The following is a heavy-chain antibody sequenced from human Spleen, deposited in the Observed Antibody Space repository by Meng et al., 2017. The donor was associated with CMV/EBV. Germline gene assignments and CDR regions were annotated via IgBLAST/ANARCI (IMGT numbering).Heavy chain of an antibody. D-gene: IGHD5-24*01. CDR3: TRGGLQHAFDI. Sequence: GESLKISCAASGFTFSSHWIHWVRQAPGKGPVWVSRIDNDGSRTNYADSVKGRFTISRDNAKNTLYLQMNSLRAEDTAVYYCTRGGLQHAFDIWGQGTMVTVSS. CDR2: IDNDGSRT. J-gene: IGHJ3*02. V-gene: IGHV3-74*01. CDR1: GFTFSSHW.